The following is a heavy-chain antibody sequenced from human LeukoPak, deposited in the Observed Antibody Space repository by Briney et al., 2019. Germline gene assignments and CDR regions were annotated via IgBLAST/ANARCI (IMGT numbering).Heavy chain of an antibody. Sequence: GASVNLSPKPSGYTFTVYYMHWVRQPPGQALGWMVWINPNSGGTNYAQKFQGRVTMTRDTSISTAYMELSRLRSDDTAVYYCASSITEVVPAAIPDYWGQGTLVTVSS. CDR1: GYTFTVYY. J-gene: IGHJ4*02. V-gene: IGHV1-2*02. CDR3: ASSITEVVPAAIPDY. D-gene: IGHD2-2*02. CDR2: INPNSGGT.